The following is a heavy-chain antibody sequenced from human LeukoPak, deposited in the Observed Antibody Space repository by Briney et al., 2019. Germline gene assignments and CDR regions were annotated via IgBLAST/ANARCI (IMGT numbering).Heavy chain of an antibody. CDR2: IYSGGST. CDR1: GFTVSSNY. V-gene: IGHV3-53*01. J-gene: IGHJ3*02. CDR3: ARDDDLWGDRAFDI. Sequence: GGSLRLSCAASGFTVSSNYMSWVRQAPGKGLEWVSVIYSGGSTYYADSVKGRFTISRDNSQNTLYLQMNSLRAEDTAVYYCARDDDLWGDRAFDIWGQGTMVTVSS. D-gene: IGHD3-3*01.